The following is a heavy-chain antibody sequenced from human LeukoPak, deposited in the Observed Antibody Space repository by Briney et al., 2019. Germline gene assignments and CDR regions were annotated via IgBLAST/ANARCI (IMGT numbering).Heavy chain of an antibody. CDR1: GYSISSGYY. J-gene: IGHJ5*02. CDR2: VYHTGST. D-gene: IGHD2/OR15-2a*01. Sequence: SETLSLTCAVSGYSISSGYYWAWMRQPPGKGLERIGSVYHTGSTHYNTSLKSRVTVSVDTSKNQFSLKLTYVTAADTAVYYCAREGNSLNWFDPWGQGTLVTVSS. V-gene: IGHV4-38-2*02. CDR3: AREGNSLNWFDP.